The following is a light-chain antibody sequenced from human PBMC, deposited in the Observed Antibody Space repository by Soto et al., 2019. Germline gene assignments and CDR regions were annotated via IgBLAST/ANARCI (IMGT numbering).Light chain of an antibody. CDR2: DVS. CDR1: SSVLTYNS. Sequence: QSALTQPASASGSLGQSISISCTEDSSVLTYNSVSWYQHHPHKAPKLIIYDVSYRPSGVSTRFSASKSGLTASLTISGLQPEDEADYYCSSFTSNRIYVFGPGTKVTVL. CDR3: SSFTSNRIYV. J-gene: IGLJ1*01. V-gene: IGLV2-14*01.